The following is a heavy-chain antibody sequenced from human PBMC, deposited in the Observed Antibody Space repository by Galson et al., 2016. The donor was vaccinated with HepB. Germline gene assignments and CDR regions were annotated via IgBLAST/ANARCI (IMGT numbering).Heavy chain of an antibody. CDR1: GLTFSSFA. J-gene: IGHJ4*02. CDR2: IKEDGSQK. Sequence: SLRLSCAASGLTFSSFAMSWVRQAAGKGLEWVANIKEDGSQKYYVDSVKGRFTISRDNAKNSLYLQMNSLRAEDTAVYYCAKGGNTAARFFRRDTPFDYSGQGTLVTVSS. D-gene: IGHD6-6*01. CDR3: AKGGNTAARFFRRDTPFDY. V-gene: IGHV3-7*05.